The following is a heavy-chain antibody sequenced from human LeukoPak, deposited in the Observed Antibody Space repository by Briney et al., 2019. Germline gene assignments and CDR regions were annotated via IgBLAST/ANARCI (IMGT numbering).Heavy chain of an antibody. CDR3: ARDLTGLGYYFDH. V-gene: IGHV4-4*07. CDR2: IYTRGNA. J-gene: IGHJ4*02. CDR1: GGSISSFS. Sequence: PSETLSLTCSVSGGSISSFSWNWIRQPAGKGLEWIGRIPTRGSDGRIYTRGNANYNPSLKSRVIISLDKSNNQFSLSLTSVTAADTAMYYCARDLTGLGYYFDHWGQGALVAVSS. D-gene: IGHD3-10*01.